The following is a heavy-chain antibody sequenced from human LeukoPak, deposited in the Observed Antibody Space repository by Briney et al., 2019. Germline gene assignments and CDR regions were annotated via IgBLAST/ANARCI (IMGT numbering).Heavy chain of an antibody. CDR1: GFSFSDYY. D-gene: IGHD6-19*01. V-gene: IGHV3-11*05. Sequence: GGSLRLSCAASGFSFSDYYMTWIRQAPGKGLEWVSYISSSSGYTNDADPVKGRFTISRDNAKNSLYLQMNSLTTDDTAVYYCARGQWRANYWGQGTLVTVSS. CDR2: ISSSSGYT. CDR3: ARGQWRANY. J-gene: IGHJ4*02.